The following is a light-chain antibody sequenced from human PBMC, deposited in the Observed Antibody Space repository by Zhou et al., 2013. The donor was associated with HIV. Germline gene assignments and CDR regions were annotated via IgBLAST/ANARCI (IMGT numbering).Light chain of an antibody. CDR2: EVS. Sequence: DVAMTQSPLSLAVTLGQPASISCRSSQSLVYSDGNTYLNWFHQRPGQSPRRLIHEVSNRDSGVPDRFSGSGSGTEFTLKISRVEAEDVGIYYCIQGDTLGLRDTFGQGTRLEIK. V-gene: IGKV2-30*01. J-gene: IGKJ5*01. CDR3: IQGDTLGLRDT. CDR1: QSLVYSDGNTY.